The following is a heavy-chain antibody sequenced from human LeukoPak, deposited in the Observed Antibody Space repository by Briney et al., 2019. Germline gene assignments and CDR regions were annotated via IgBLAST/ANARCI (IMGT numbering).Heavy chain of an antibody. CDR2: ISGSGGST. D-gene: IGHD2-2*01. Sequence: PGGSLRLSCAASGFTFSSYWMHWVRQAPGKGLEWVSAISGSGGSTCYADSVKGRFTISRDNAKNSLYLQMNSLRAEDTAVYYCARSYCSSTSCYSGLTGAALNYWGQGTLVTVSS. CDR1: GFTFSSYW. V-gene: IGHV3-21*04. J-gene: IGHJ4*02. CDR3: ARSYCSSTSCYSGLTGAALNY.